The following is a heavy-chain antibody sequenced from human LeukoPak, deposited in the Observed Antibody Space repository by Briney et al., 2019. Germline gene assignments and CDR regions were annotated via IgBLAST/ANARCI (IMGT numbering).Heavy chain of an antibody. CDR1: GYTFTSYY. CDR3: AREGPTYYYDSSGYYLYGMDV. V-gene: IGHV1-46*01. J-gene: IGHJ6*02. CDR2: INPSGGST. Sequence: GASVKVSCKASGYTFTSYYMHWVRQAPGQGLEWMGIINPSGGSTSYAQKFQGRVTMTRDTSTSTVYMELSSLRSEDTAVYYCAREGPTYYYDSSGYYLYGMDVWGQGTTVTVSS. D-gene: IGHD3-22*01.